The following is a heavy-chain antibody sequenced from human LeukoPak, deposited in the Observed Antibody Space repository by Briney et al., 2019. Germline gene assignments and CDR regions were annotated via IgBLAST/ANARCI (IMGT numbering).Heavy chain of an antibody. J-gene: IGHJ4*02. D-gene: IGHD1-26*01. CDR3: ARWDSGNYYGIGD. CDR2: IKQDGSEE. V-gene: IGHV3-7*01. CDR1: GFSLGMYW. Sequence: PGGSLRLSCSVSGFSLGMYWMTWVRQAPGKGLEWLANIKQDGSEEYYADSVKGRFTISRDNARNSLYLQMSSLRVEDTALYYCARWDSGNYYGIGDWGQGTLVTVSS.